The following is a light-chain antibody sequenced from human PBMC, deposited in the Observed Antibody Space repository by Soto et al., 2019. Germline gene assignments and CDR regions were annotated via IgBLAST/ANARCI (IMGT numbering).Light chain of an antibody. J-gene: IGKJ4*01. V-gene: IGKV3-15*01. CDR2: GAS. Sequence: EIVMTQSPATLSVSPGERVTLSCRASQSVSGNLAWYQQKPGQAPRLLMYGASTRATGIPARFSGSGSGTEFTLTLSSLQSEDFAVYFCQQYNNWLFTFGGGTRVEIK. CDR3: QQYNNWLFT. CDR1: QSVSGN.